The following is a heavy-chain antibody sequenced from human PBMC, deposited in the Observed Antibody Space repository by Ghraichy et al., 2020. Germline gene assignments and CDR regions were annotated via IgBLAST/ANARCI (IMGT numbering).Heavy chain of an antibody. V-gene: IGHV3-53*01. CDR3: AGKQTGLDY. J-gene: IGHJ4*02. CDR1: QFFVGDNY. CDR2: LYADGTT. Sequence: GWSLRLSCAASQFFVGDNYMTWVRQAAGKGLEWVSHLYADGTTAYADSVGGRFTISRDNSKNTLFLHMNSLRVEDTALYYCAGKQTGLDYWGQGILVTVSS.